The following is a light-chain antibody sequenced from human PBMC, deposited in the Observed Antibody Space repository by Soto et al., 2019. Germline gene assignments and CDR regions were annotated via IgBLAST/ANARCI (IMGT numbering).Light chain of an antibody. CDR2: DTS. Sequence: DIVLTQSPVILSLSPGDSATLSCRASERVATSYFAWYQQRRGQAPTLLIYDTSPRATGVPDRFTGSGSGTEFTLSISSVEPEDFAVYYCQQYGRSPLYTFGQGTQLEI. CDR3: QQYGRSPLYT. CDR1: ERVATSY. J-gene: IGKJ2*01. V-gene: IGKV3-20*01.